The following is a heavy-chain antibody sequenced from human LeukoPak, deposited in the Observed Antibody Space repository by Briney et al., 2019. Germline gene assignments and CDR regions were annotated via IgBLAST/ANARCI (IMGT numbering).Heavy chain of an antibody. CDR1: GVSFSGYY. J-gene: IGHJ4*02. Sequence: PSETLSLTCAVYGVSFSGYYWSWIRQPPGKGLEWIGEINHSGSSNYNPSLKSRVTISIDMSKNHFSLKLSSVTAADTAVYYCARLNPLYTSSPFDYWGQGTLVTVSS. CDR3: ARLNPLYTSSPFDY. V-gene: IGHV4-34*01. D-gene: IGHD6-13*01. CDR2: INHSGSS.